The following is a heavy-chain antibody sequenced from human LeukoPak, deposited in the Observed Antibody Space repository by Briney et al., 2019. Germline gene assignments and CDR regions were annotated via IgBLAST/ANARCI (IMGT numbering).Heavy chain of an antibody. CDR2: INHSGST. V-gene: IGHV4-34*01. CDR1: GVSFSGYY. D-gene: IGHD1-26*01. Sequence: SETLSLTCAVYGVSFSGYYWSWIRQPPGKGLEWIGEINHSGSTNYNPSLKSRVTISVDTSKNQFSLKLSSVTAADTAVYYCAGTEDQVGATGYWGQGTLVTVSS. CDR3: AGTEDQVGATGY. J-gene: IGHJ4*02.